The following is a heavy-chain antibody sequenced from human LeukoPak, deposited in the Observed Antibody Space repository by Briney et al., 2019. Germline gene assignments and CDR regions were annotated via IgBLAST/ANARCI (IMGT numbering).Heavy chain of an antibody. CDR1: GFTFSDYY. CDR3: ASVRTENYDILTGPFDY. V-gene: IGHV3-11*03. J-gene: IGHJ4*02. CDR2: ISSSSSYT. D-gene: IGHD3-9*01. Sequence: GGSLRLSCAASGFTFSDYYMSWIRQAPGKGLEWVSYISSSSSYTNYADSVKGRFTISRDNAKNSLYLQMNSLRAEDTAVYYCASVRTENYDILTGPFDYWGQGTLVTV.